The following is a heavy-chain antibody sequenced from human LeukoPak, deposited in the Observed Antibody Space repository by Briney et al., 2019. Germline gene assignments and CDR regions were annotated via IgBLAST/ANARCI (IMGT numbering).Heavy chain of an antibody. CDR2: IHHGGST. CDR1: GGSISSGGYS. D-gene: IGHD1-1*01. V-gene: IGHV4-30-2*01. J-gene: IGHJ6*03. CDR3: AREGLTTIGVIDV. Sequence: TTSQTLSLTCAVSGGSISSGGYSWSWIRQPPGKGLEWIGYIHHGGSTSYNPSLRSRLTISVDTSNNQFSLRLSSVTAADTAVYYCAREGLTTIGVIDVWGKGTTVTVSS.